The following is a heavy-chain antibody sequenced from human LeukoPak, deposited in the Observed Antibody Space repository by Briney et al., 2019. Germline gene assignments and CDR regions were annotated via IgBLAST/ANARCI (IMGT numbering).Heavy chain of an antibody. J-gene: IGHJ4*02. CDR1: GGSISSSSYS. Sequence: KPSETLSLTCTVSGGSISSSSYSWGWIRQPPGKGLEWIGSIYYSGSTYYNPSLKSRVTISVDTSKNQFSLKLSSVTAADTAVYYCARQFHDSPHFDYWGQGTLVTVSS. D-gene: IGHD3-16*01. CDR2: IYYSGST. CDR3: ARQFHDSPHFDY. V-gene: IGHV4-39*01.